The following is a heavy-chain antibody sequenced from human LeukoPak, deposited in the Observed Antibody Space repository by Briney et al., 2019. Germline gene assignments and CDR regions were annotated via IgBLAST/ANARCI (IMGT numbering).Heavy chain of an antibody. CDR2: IRSKANSYAT. V-gene: IGHV3-73*01. D-gene: IGHD1-26*01. J-gene: IGHJ4*02. CDR3: TLGREEPGGGFGY. Sequence: PGGSLRLSCAASGFTFSGSAMHWVRQASGKGLEWVGRIRSKANSYATAYAASVKGRFTISRDDSKNTAYLQMNSLKTEDTAVYYCTLGREEPGGGFGYWGQGTLVTVSS. CDR1: GFTFSGSA.